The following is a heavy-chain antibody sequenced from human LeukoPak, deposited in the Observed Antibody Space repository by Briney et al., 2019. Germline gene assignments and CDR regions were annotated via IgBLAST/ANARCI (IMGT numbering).Heavy chain of an antibody. CDR3: ARTGYSSGWYFDY. CDR1: GGSISSYY. J-gene: IGHJ4*02. CDR2: IYCSGST. Sequence: SETLSLTCTVSGGSISSYYWSWIRQPPGKGLEWIGYIYCSGSTNYNPSLKSRVTISVDTSKNQFSLKLSSVTAADTAVYYCARTGYSSGWYFDYWGQGTLATVSS. V-gene: IGHV4-59*01. D-gene: IGHD6-19*01.